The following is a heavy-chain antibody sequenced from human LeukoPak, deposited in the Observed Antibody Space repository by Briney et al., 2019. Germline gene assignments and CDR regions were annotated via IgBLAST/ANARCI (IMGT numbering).Heavy chain of an antibody. CDR3: AKDFKGYDYVWGSYRYTGFYY. Sequence: GGSLRLSCAASGFTFSSYSMNWVRQAPGKGLEWVSYISSSSSTIYYADSVKGRFTISRDNSKNTLYLQMNSLRAEDTAVYYCAKDFKGYDYVWGSYRYTGFYYWGQGTLVTVSS. CDR2: ISSSSSTI. CDR1: GFTFSSYS. J-gene: IGHJ4*02. D-gene: IGHD3-16*02. V-gene: IGHV3-48*01.